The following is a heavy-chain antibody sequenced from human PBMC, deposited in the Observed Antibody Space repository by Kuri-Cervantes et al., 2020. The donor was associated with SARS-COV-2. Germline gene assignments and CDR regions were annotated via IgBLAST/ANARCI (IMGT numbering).Heavy chain of an antibody. D-gene: IGHD6-6*01. Sequence: ASVKVSCKASGYTFTSYGISWVRPAPGQGLEWMGWISAYNGNTNYAQKLQGRVTMTTDTSTSTAYIELRSLRSEDTAVYYWATDDGAARHWFDPWGQGTLVTVSS. J-gene: IGHJ5*02. CDR1: GYTFTSYG. CDR2: ISAYNGNT. CDR3: ATDDGAARHWFDP. V-gene: IGHV1-18*04.